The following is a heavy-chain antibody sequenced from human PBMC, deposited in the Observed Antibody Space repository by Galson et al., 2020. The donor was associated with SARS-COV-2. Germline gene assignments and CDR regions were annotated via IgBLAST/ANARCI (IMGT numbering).Heavy chain of an antibody. CDR1: GFNFSSYG. Sequence: TGGSLRLSCAASGFNFSSYGMHWVRQAPGKGLEWVAVISYDGSNKYYADSVKGRFTISRDKSKDTLYLQLNSLRAEDTAVYYCANAYGSGSDPGVYYGVDVGGQGTTVTVSS. D-gene: IGHD3-10*01. J-gene: IGHJ6*02. V-gene: IGHV3-30*18. CDR3: ANAYGSGSDPGVYYGVDV. CDR2: ISYDGSNK.